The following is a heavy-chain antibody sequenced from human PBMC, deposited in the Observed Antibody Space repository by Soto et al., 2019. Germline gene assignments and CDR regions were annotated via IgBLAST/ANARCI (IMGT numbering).Heavy chain of an antibody. J-gene: IGHJ4*02. CDR1: GGTFSSHS. V-gene: IGHV1-69*13. CDR2: VISLFGTA. Sequence: ASVKVSCKASGGTFSSHSINWVRQAPGQGLEWMGGVISLFGTANYAHNFKGRVTITADQSTSTAYMELNSLRSDDTAVYYCAREVGYGDFSAALLDWGQGXLVTVYS. CDR3: AREVGYGDFSAALLD. D-gene: IGHD4-17*01.